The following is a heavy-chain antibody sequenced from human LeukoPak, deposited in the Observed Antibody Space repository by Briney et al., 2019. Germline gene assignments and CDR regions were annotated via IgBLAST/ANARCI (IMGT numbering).Heavy chain of an antibody. CDR2: IYSGGST. CDR1: GFTVSSNY. Sequence: GGSLRLSCAASGFTVSSNYMSCVRQAPGKGLEWVSVIYSGGSTYYADSVKGRFTISRDNSKNTLYLQMNGLRAEDTAVYYCARGESSGWPFDYWAREPWSPSPQ. V-gene: IGHV3-53*01. D-gene: IGHD6-19*01. J-gene: IGHJ4*02. CDR3: ARGESSGWPFDY.